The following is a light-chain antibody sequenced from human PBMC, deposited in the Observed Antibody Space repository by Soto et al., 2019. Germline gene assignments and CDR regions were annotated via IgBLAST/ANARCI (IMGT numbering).Light chain of an antibody. CDR3: QQYNSYSST. CDR1: QSISSW. Sequence: DIQMTQSPSTLSASVGDRVTITCRASQSISSWWAWYQQKPGKAPKLLIYKASSLESGVPSRFSGSGSGTEFTLTISSLQPDDFATHYCQQYNSYSSTFGQGTKVEIK. J-gene: IGKJ1*01. V-gene: IGKV1-5*03. CDR2: KAS.